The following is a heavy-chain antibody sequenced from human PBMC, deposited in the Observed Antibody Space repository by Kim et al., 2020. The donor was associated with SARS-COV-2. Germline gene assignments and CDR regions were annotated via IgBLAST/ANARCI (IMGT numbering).Heavy chain of an antibody. CDR1: GFVFSSYE. J-gene: IGHJ3*02. D-gene: IGHD1-1*01. V-gene: IGHV3-48*03. Sequence: GGSLRLSCAASGFVFSSYEMNWVRQAPGRGLAWVSYINPGGNAIYYADSVEGRFTISRDNAKNSLYLQMNSLSVEDTAVYYCVRRSRTTRPHAFDIWGLGTLVTVSS. CDR2: INPGGNAI. CDR3: VRRSRTTRPHAFDI.